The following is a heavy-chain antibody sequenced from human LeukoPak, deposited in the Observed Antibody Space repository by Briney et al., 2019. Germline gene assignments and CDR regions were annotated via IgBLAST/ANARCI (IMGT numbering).Heavy chain of an antibody. J-gene: IGHJ4*02. CDR2: IYTRGST. Sequence: SETLSLTCTVSGGSISSYYWGWIRQPAGKGLEWIGRIYTRGSTNYNPSLKSRVTMSVDTSKNQFSLKLSSVTAADTAVYYCARWSLGSGSYPPSFDYWGQGTLVTVSS. V-gene: IGHV4-4*07. D-gene: IGHD3-10*01. CDR1: GGSISSYY. CDR3: ARWSLGSGSYPPSFDY.